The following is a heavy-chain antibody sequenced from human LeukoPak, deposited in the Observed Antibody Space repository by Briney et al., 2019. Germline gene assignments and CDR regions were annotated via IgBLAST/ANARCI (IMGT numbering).Heavy chain of an antibody. J-gene: IGHJ4*02. D-gene: IGHD3-10*01. CDR3: ARGFPSPDKRPC. CDR2: ISSNGGSA. CDR1: GFTFSSYA. Sequence: GGSLRLSCAASGFTFSSYAMHWVRQAPGKGLEYVSAISSNGGSAYYANSVKGRFTISRDNSKNTLYLQVGSLRAEDMAVYYCARGFPSPDKRPCWGQGTLVTVSS. V-gene: IGHV3-64*01.